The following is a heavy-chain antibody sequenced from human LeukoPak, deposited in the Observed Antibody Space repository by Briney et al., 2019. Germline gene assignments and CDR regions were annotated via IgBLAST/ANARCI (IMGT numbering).Heavy chain of an antibody. Sequence: GGSLRLSCAASGFTFSDYYMSWIRQAPGKGLEWVSYISSSGSTIYYADSVKGRFTISRDNAKNSLYLQMNSLRAEDTAVYYCARDRVDTAMVTDYWGQGTLVTVSS. V-gene: IGHV3-11*04. CDR1: GFTFSDYY. CDR3: ARDRVDTAMVTDY. D-gene: IGHD5-18*01. J-gene: IGHJ4*02. CDR2: ISSSGSTI.